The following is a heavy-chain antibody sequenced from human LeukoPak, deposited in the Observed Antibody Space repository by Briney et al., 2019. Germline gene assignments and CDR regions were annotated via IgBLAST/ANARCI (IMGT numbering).Heavy chain of an antibody. CDR2: INASNGYT. D-gene: IGHD3-10*01. CDR3: ARDSLPTYYYGSGSYYGYFQH. CDR1: GYIFTRYA. Sequence: ASLKVSCKASGYIFTRYAMHWVRQAPGQRLEWMGWINASNGYTKYSQKFQGRVTITRDTSASTAYLELSSLRSEDTAVYYCARDSLPTYYYGSGSYYGYFQHWGQGTLVTVSS. V-gene: IGHV1-3*01. J-gene: IGHJ1*01.